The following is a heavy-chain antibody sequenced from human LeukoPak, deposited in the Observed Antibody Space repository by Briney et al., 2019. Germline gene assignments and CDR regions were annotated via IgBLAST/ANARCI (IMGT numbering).Heavy chain of an antibody. CDR2: ISSSGSTI. J-gene: IGHJ6*04. Sequence: PGGSLTLSYAASGFTVSSYDMNSVRHAPGEGLEWVSYISSSGSTIYYADSVKGRFTISRDNAKNSLYLQMNSLRAEDTAVYYCAELGITMIGGVWGKGTTVTISS. V-gene: IGHV3-48*03. CDR1: GFTVSSYD. CDR3: AELGITMIGGV. D-gene: IGHD3-10*02.